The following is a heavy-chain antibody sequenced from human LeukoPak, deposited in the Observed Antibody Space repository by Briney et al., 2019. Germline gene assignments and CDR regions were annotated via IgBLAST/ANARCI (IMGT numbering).Heavy chain of an antibody. CDR1: GSTFSSYE. Sequence: GGSLRLSCAASGSTFSSYEMNWVRQAPGKGLEWVSYISSSGSTIYYADSVKGRFTISRDNAKNSLYLQMNSLRAEDTAVYYCARDFLYYGSGSYNGFDPWGQGTLVTVSS. CDR2: ISSSGSTI. J-gene: IGHJ5*02. CDR3: ARDFLYYGSGSYNGFDP. V-gene: IGHV3-48*03. D-gene: IGHD3-10*01.